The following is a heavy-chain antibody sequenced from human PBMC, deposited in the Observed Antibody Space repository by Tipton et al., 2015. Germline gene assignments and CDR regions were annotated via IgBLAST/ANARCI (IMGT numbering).Heavy chain of an antibody. J-gene: IGHJ2*01. Sequence: TLSLTCSVSGGSVSSANYYWSWIRQPPGKGLEWMGYISYSGSTHYNPSLTSRVTISVDTSKNQLSLQLRSVTPADTAVYYCARAQTNFYDSSGFDWKFDLWGRGALVTVSP. V-gene: IGHV4-61*01. CDR1: GGSVSSANYY. CDR2: ISYSGST. D-gene: IGHD3-22*01. CDR3: ARAQTNFYDSSGFDWKFDL.